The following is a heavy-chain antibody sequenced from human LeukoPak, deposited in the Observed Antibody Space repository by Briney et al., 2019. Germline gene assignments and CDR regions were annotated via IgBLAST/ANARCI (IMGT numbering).Heavy chain of an antibody. V-gene: IGHV3-48*03. CDR1: GFTFSSYE. D-gene: IGHD3-10*01. CDR2: ISSSGSTI. J-gene: IGHJ6*04. CDR3: ARGRYSYGSGSYSRHYYYGMDV. Sequence: PGGSLRLSCAASGFTFSSYEMNWVRQAPGKGLEWVSYISSSGSTIYYADSVKGRFTISRGNAKNSLYLQMNSLRAEDTAVYYCARGRYSYGSGSYSRHYYYGMDVWGKGTTVTVSS.